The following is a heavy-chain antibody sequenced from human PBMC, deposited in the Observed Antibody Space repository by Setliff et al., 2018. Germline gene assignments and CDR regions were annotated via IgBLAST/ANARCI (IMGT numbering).Heavy chain of an antibody. CDR1: GFIFSTYW. V-gene: IGHV3-7*04. CDR2: IKQDGSDK. Sequence: GGSLRLSCAASGFIFSTYWMSWVRQAPGKGLEWVANIKQDGSDKYYVDSVKGRFTISRDNAKNTVYLQMNSLRVEDTAVYYCIRDWGGVGATNGFDIWGQGTMVTVSS. CDR3: IRDWGGVGATNGFDI. D-gene: IGHD1-26*01. J-gene: IGHJ3*02.